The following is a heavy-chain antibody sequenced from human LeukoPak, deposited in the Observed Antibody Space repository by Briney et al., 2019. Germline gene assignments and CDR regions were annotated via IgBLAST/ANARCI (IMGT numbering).Heavy chain of an antibody. CDR3: ARHSGSYLIDY. Sequence: GESLKISCKGSGYSFTSYWIGWVRQMPGKGLEWVGIIYPGDSDTRYSPSFQGQVTISADKFISTAHLQWSSLKASDTAMYYCARHSGSYLIDYWGQGTLVTVSS. D-gene: IGHD1-26*01. CDR1: GYSFTSYW. J-gene: IGHJ4*02. CDR2: IYPGDSDT. V-gene: IGHV5-51*01.